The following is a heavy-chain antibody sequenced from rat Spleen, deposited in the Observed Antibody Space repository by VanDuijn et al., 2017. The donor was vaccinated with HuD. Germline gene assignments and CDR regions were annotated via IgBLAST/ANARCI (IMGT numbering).Heavy chain of an antibody. CDR2: ISYDGGST. J-gene: IGHJ2*01. D-gene: IGHD4-3*01. Sequence: EVRLVESGGGLVRPGRSLRLSCAVSGFTFSNYDMAWVRQAPTKGLEWVASISYDGGSTYYRDSVKGRFTISRDNAKSTLYLQMESLRSEDTATYYCTREGNSGYDYWGQGVMVTVSS. CDR1: GFTFSNYD. CDR3: TREGNSGYDY. V-gene: IGHV5-20*01.